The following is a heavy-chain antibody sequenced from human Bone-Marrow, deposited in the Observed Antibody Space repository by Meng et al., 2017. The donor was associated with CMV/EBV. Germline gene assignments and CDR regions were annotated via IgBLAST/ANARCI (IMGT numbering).Heavy chain of an antibody. J-gene: IGHJ6*02. CDR1: GFTFSSYW. D-gene: IGHD3-10*01. Sequence: GESLKISCAASGFTFSSYWMHWVRQAPGKGLVWVSRINSDGSSTSYADSVKGRFTISRDNAKNTLYLQMNSLRAEDTAVYYCARDLTTSVLLWFGESVGVPSYPYGMDVWGQGTTVTVSS. CDR2: INSDGSST. CDR3: ARDLTTSVLLWFGESVGVPSYPYGMDV. V-gene: IGHV3-74*01.